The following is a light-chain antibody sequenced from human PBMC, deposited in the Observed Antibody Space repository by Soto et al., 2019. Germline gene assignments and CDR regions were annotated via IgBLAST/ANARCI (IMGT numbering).Light chain of an antibody. CDR1: QDISNY. CDR3: QQYDNLPG. J-gene: IGKJ4*01. CDR2: DAS. V-gene: IGKV1-33*01. Sequence: DIQMTQSPSSLSASVGDRVTITCQASQDISNYLNWYQQKPGKAPKLLIYDASNLETGVPSRFSGSGSGTDFTFTISSLQPEGIATYYCQQYDNLPGFGGGTKVEIK.